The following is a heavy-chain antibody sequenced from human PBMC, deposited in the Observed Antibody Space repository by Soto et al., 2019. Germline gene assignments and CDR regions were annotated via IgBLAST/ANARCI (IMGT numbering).Heavy chain of an antibody. V-gene: IGHV3-23*01. D-gene: IGHD3-3*01. CDR2: ISGSGGST. J-gene: IGHJ4*02. CDR3: AKDSRLSGYYDFWSGYPNYFDY. Sequence: EVQLLESGGGLVQPGGSLRLSCAASGFTFSSYAMSWVRQAPGKGLEWVSAISGSGGSTYYADSVKGRFTISRDNSENTLYLQMNSLRAEDTAVYYCAKDSRLSGYYDFWSGYPNYFDYWGQGTLVTVSS. CDR1: GFTFSSYA.